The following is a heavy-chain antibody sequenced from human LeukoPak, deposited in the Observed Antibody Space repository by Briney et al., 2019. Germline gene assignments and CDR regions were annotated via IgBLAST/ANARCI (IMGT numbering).Heavy chain of an antibody. CDR1: GFTFSSYS. J-gene: IGHJ4*02. V-gene: IGHV3-48*01. Sequence: RGSLRLSCAASGFTFSSYSMNWGRQAPGKGLEWGSYISSSSSTIYYTDSVKGRFTISRDNAKNSLYLQMNSLRAEDTAVYYCARDEYGDYNHFDYWGQGTLVTVSS. CDR2: ISSSSSTI. D-gene: IGHD4-17*01. CDR3: ARDEYGDYNHFDY.